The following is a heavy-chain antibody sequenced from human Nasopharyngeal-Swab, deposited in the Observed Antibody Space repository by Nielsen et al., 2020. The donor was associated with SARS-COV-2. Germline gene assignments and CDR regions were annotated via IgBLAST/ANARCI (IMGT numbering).Heavy chain of an antibody. CDR3: TTSGYSYGKNLHYYYYMDV. D-gene: IGHD5-18*01. CDR1: GFTFSNAW. V-gene: IGHV3-15*01. J-gene: IGHJ6*03. CDR2: IKSKTDGGTT. Sequence: GGSLRLSCAASGFTFSNAWMSWVRQAPGKGLEWVGRIKSKTDGGTTDYAAPVKGRFTISREDSKNTLYLQMNSLKTEDTAVYYCTTSGYSYGKNLHYYYYMDVWGKGTTVTVSS.